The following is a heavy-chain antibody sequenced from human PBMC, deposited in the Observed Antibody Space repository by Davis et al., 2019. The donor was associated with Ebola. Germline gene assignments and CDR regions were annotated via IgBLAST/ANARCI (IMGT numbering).Heavy chain of an antibody. V-gene: IGHV3-73*01. D-gene: IGHD6-19*01. CDR3: TNRIAVAGTGYYGMDV. CDR2: IRSKANSYAT. CDR1: GFTFSGSA. Sequence: GESLKISCAASGFTFSGSAMHWVRQASGKGLGWVGRIRSKANSYATAYAASVKGRFTISRDDSKNTAYLQMNSLKTEDTAVYYCTNRIAVAGTGYYGMDVWGQGTTVTVSS. J-gene: IGHJ6*02.